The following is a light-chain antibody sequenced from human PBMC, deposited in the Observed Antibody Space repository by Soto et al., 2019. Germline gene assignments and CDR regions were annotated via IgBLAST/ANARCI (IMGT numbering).Light chain of an antibody. CDR3: CSYSSLSTVV. J-gene: IGLJ2*01. V-gene: IGLV2-14*01. CDR2: AVS. CDR1: SSDVGGYNH. Sequence: QSVLTQPASVSGSPGQSITISCTGTSSDVGGYNHVSWYQHSPGKAPKLILFAVSDRPSGVSHRFSGSKSGNTASLTISWLQAEDEADYYWCSYSSLSTVVFGGETEVAVL.